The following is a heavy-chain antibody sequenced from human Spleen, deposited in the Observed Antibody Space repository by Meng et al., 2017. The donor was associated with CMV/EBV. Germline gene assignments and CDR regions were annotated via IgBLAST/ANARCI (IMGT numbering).Heavy chain of an antibody. Sequence: GGSLRLSCAASGFTFSSYSMNWVRQAPGKGLEWVSSISSSSSYIYYADSVKGRFTISRDNAKNSLYLQMNSLRAEDTAVYYCARDVVGGGMDVWGQGTTVTVSS. D-gene: IGHD3-3*01. CDR3: ARDVVGGGMDV. CDR2: ISSSSSYI. J-gene: IGHJ6*02. V-gene: IGHV3-21*01. CDR1: GFTFSSYS.